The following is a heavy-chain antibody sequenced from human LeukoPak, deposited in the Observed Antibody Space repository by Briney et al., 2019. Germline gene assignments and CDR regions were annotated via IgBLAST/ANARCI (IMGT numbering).Heavy chain of an antibody. CDR3: AKVSSSLYYYFDY. J-gene: IGHJ4*02. D-gene: IGHD6-13*01. CDR1: GFTFSSYW. V-gene: IGHV3-74*01. CDR2: INSDGSST. Sequence: GGSLRLSCAASGFTFSSYWMHWVRQAPGKGLVWVSRINSDGSSTSYADSVKGRFTISRDNAKNTLYLQMNSLRAEDTAVYYCAKVSSSLYYYFDYWGQGTLVTVSS.